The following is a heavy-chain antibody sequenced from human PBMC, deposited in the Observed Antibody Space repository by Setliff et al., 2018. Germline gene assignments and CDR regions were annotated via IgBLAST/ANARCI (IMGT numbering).Heavy chain of an antibody. Sequence: GESLTISCAASGFTFSSYSMNWVRQAPGKGLEWISYISSSSSTIYYADSVKGRFTTSRDNAKNSLYLQMNSLRAEDTAVYYCARDGYCSSISCYAPDYWGQGTLVTVSS. CDR1: GFTFSSYS. CDR3: ARDGYCSSISCYAPDY. J-gene: IGHJ4*02. V-gene: IGHV3-48*01. CDR2: ISSSSSTI. D-gene: IGHD2-2*03.